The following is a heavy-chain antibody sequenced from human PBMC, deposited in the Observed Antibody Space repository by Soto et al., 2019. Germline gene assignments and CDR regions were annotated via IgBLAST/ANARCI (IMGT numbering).Heavy chain of an antibody. CDR3: TRGPRPSSVGTGAF. D-gene: IGHD3-10*01. CDR1: GFTFSSYS. V-gene: IGHV3-21*01. CDR2: ISSSSSYI. Sequence: GGSLRLSCAASGFTFSSYSMNWVRQAPGKGLEWVSSISSSSSYIYYADSVKGRFTISRDNAKNSLYLQMNSLRADDAAVYYCTRGPRPSSVGTGAFWGQGTPVTVSS. J-gene: IGHJ4*02.